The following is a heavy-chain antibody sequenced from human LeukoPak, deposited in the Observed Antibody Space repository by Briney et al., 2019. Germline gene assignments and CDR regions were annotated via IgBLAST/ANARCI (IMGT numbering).Heavy chain of an antibody. J-gene: IGHJ4*02. CDR3: AKDRGAYDAFDH. CDR2: ISGSGGST. CDR1: GFTFSSYA. D-gene: IGHD3-22*01. V-gene: IGHV3-23*01. Sequence: PGGSLRLSCAASGFTFSSYAMSWVRQAPEKGLEWVSAISGSGGSTYYADSVKGRFTISRDNSKNTLSLQMNSLRAEDTAVYYCAKDRGAYDAFDHWGQGTLVTVSS.